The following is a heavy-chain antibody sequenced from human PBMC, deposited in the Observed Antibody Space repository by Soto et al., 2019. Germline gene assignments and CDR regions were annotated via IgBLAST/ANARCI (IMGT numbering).Heavy chain of an antibody. D-gene: IGHD1-26*01. J-gene: IGHJ4*02. CDR3: GSEPGDEGSRDFDY. Sequence: QVQLVQSGAEVKKPGASVKVSCKASGYTFTSYGISWVRQAPGQGLEWMGWISAYNGNTNYAQKLQGIVTMTTHTSTSAAYMGLRSLRSDATAVYYCGSEPGDEGSRDFDYWGQGTLVTVSS. CDR1: GYTFTSYG. V-gene: IGHV1-18*01. CDR2: ISAYNGNT.